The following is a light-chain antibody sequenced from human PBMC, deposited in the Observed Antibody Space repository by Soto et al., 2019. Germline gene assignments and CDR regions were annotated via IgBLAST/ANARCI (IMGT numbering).Light chain of an antibody. CDR2: DVS. CDR1: QSIGDS. Sequence: DRQMTNAPSTLSESIEDRVTITCRASQSIGDSLAWYQQKPGKAPYLLISDVSSLERGVPSRFSGSGSGTEFTLTISCLQPDDFTPYYCPLSTIYPIPFGQVGLLEIK. J-gene: IGKJ5*01. CDR3: PLSTIYPIP. V-gene: IGKV1-5*01.